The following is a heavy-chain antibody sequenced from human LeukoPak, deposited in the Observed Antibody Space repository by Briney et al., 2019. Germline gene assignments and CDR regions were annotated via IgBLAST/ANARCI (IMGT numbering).Heavy chain of an antibody. CDR1: GYTFTSYY. CDR3: ARDSPFVRPGVVPDY. J-gene: IGHJ4*02. D-gene: IGHD3-3*01. CDR2: INPSGGST. V-gene: IGHV1-46*01. Sequence: ASVNVSCKASGYTFTSYYMHWVRQAPGQGLEWMGIINPSGGSTSYAQKFQGRVTMTRDTSTSTVCMELSSLRSEDTAVYYCARDSPFVRPGVVPDYWGQGTLVTVSS.